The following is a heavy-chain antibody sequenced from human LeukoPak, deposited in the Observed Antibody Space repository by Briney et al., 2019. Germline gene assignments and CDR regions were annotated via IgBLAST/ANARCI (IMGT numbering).Heavy chain of an antibody. J-gene: IGHJ6*02. CDR1: GFTFSTYA. CDR3: ARAKKVKPPPSSYYYYAMDV. V-gene: IGHV3-23*01. CDR2: ISGNGGST. D-gene: IGHD1-14*01. Sequence: GGSLRLSFAASGFTFSTYAMNWVRQAPGKGLEWVSGISGNGGSTHYADAVKGRFTISRDNSKNTLYVQMNRLRDEDTAGEFCARAKKVKPPPSSYYYYAMDVWAPGTTVTVSS.